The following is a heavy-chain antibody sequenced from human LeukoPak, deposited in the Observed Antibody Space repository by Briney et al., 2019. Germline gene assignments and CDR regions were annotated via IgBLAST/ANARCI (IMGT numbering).Heavy chain of an antibody. CDR3: ARDHCSGGSCYWFDP. V-gene: IGHV4-61*01. CDR1: GGSVSSGSYY. CDR2: IYYSGST. J-gene: IGHJ5*02. D-gene: IGHD2-15*01. Sequence: SETLSLTCTVSGGSVSSGSYYCSWLRQPPGKGLEWIGYIYYSGSTNYNPSLKSRVTISVDTSKNQFSLKLSSVTAADTAVYYCARDHCSGGSCYWFDPWGQGTLVTVSS.